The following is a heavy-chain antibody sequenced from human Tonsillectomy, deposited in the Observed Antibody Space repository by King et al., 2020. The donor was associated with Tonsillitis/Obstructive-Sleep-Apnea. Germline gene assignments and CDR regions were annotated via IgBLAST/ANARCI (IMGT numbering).Heavy chain of an antibody. V-gene: IGHV3-21*01. D-gene: IGHD2-2*01. CDR2: ISSSSSYI. Sequence: QLVQSGGGLVKPGGSLRLSCAASGFTFSSHSMNWVRQAPGKGLEWVSSISSSSSYIYYADSVKGRFTISRDNAKNSLYLQMNSLRAEDTAVYYCGRVTYCSSTSCSYYMDVWGKGTTVTVSS. CDR3: GRVTYCSSTSCSYYMDV. CDR1: GFTFSSHS. J-gene: IGHJ6*03.